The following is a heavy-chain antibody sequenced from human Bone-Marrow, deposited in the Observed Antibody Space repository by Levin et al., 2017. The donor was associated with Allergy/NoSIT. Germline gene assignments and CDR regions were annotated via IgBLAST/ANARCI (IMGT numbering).Heavy chain of an antibody. CDR1: GFTFSSYG. Sequence: GGSLRLSCAASGFTFSSYGMHWVRQAPGKGLEWVAVMSSDGNNKYYADSVQGRFTISRDNSKNTVYLQMNSLRADDTALYYCARGLNWGALKGAFHMWGQGTRVTVSS. CDR3: ARGLNWGALKGAFHM. V-gene: IGHV3-30*03. J-gene: IGHJ3*02. CDR2: MSSDGNNK. D-gene: IGHD7-27*01.